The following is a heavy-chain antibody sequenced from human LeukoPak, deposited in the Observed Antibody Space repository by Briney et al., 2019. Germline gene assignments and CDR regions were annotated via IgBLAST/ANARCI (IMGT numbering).Heavy chain of an antibody. Sequence: SVKVSCKASGGTFSSYAISWVRQAPGQGLEWMGRIIPILGIANYAQKFQGRVTITADKSTSTAYMELSSLRSEDTAVYYCARDQYSSSWYGGGDAFDIWGQGTMVTVSS. D-gene: IGHD6-13*01. CDR3: ARDQYSSSWYGGGDAFDI. CDR2: IIPILGIA. CDR1: GGTFSSYA. J-gene: IGHJ3*02. V-gene: IGHV1-69*04.